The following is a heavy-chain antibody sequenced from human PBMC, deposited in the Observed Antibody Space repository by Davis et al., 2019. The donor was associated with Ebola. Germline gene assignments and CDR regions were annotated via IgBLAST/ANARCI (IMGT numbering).Heavy chain of an antibody. CDR3: AKDRRCLATSCYGGRDY. V-gene: IGHV3-23*01. CDR1: GYTFRIHA. CDR2: ISAGGANR. D-gene: IGHD2-2*01. Sequence: GESLKISCAASGYTFRIHAMTWVRQAPGKGLEWVSTISAGGANRYYGDGLEGRFTISRDNSKNTLFLQMNSLRVEDTAIYYCAKDRRCLATSCYGGRDYWGQGSLVTVSS. J-gene: IGHJ4*02.